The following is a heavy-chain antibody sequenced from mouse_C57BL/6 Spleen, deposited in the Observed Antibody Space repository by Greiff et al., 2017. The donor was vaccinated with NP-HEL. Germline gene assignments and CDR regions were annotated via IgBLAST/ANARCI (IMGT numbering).Heavy chain of an antibody. CDR3: TRQGLLRTMFAY. V-gene: IGHV6-6*01. CDR1: GFTFSDAW. J-gene: IGHJ3*01. D-gene: IGHD2-3*01. CDR2: IRNKANNHAT. Sequence: EVQLQESGGGLVQPGGSMKLSCAASGFTFSDAWMDWVRQSPEKGLEWVAEIRNKANNHATYYAESVKGRFTISRDDSKSSVYLQMNSLRAEDTGIYYCTRQGLLRTMFAYWGQGTLVTVSA.